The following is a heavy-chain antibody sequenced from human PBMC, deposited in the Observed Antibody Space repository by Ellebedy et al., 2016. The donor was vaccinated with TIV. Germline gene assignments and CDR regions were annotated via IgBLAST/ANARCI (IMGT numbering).Heavy chain of an antibody. V-gene: IGHV1-2*02. CDR1: GYTFTAYH. CDR3: AAFPYISTSSAF. D-gene: IGHD3-3*02. Sequence: ASVKVSCKASGYTFTAYHIHWLRQAPGQGLEWMGWIYPYSGGTNYAPKFQGRVTMTRDMSISTAYMELSGLKSDDTAFYYCAAFPYISTSSAFWGQGTLVTVSS. CDR2: IYPYSGGT. J-gene: IGHJ4*02.